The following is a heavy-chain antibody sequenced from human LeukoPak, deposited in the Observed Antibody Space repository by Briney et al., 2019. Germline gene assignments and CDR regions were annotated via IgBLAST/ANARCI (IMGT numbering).Heavy chain of an antibody. CDR3: ARGVYYYYYMDV. Sequence: SETLSLTCTVPGGSISTYYWSWIRQPPGKGLEWIGYIYYSGSTNYNPSLKSRVTISVDTSKNQFSLKLNSVTAADTAVYYCARGVYYYYYMDVWGKGKTATVSS. CDR2: IYYSGST. CDR1: GGSISTYY. V-gene: IGHV4-59*01. J-gene: IGHJ6*03.